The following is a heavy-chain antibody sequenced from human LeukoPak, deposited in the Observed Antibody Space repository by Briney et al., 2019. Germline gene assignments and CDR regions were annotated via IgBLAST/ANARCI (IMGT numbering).Heavy chain of an antibody. Sequence: ASVKVSCKSSRYTFTGYYMHWVRQAPGQGLEWMGCVNPNSGGTNYAQKFQGSVTMTADTSTSTAYMEVSSLISDDTAVYYCARDYGDCSSTSCYSVSSVPWGEGTLVTVSS. D-gene: IGHD2-2*01. V-gene: IGHV1-2*02. CDR3: ARDYGDCSSTSCYSVSSVP. CDR2: VNPNSGGT. J-gene: IGHJ5*02. CDR1: RYTFTGYY.